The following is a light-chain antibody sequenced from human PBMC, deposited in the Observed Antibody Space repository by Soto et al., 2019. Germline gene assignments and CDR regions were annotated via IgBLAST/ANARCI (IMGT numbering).Light chain of an antibody. CDR2: DTS. J-gene: IGKJ1*01. Sequence: EIVLTQSPGTLSLSPGERATLSCRASQSVSSSYLAWYQQKPGQAPRLLIYDTSSRATGIPDRFSGSGSGTDFTLAISRLEPEDFAVYYRPQCGSSPSFGQGTNVDIK. V-gene: IGKV3-20*01. CDR3: PQCGSSPS. CDR1: QSVSSSY.